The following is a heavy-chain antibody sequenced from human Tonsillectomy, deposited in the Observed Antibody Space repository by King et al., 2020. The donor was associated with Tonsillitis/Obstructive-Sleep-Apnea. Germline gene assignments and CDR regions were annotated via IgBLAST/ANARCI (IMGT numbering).Heavy chain of an antibody. V-gene: IGHV3-74*01. CDR3: ARLYDFWSGSVDY. J-gene: IGHJ4*02. CDR1: GFTFSSYW. CDR2: INSDGSST. Sequence: VQLVESGGGLVQPGGSLRLSCAASGFTFSSYWMHWVRQAPGKGLVWVSRINSDGSSTSYADSVKGRFTISRDNAKKTLYLQMNSLRAEDTAVYYCARLYDFWSGSVDYWGQGTLVTVSS. D-gene: IGHD3-3*01.